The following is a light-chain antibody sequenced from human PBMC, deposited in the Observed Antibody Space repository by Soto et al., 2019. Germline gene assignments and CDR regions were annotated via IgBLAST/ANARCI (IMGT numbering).Light chain of an antibody. V-gene: IGKV1-39*01. Sequence: DIQMTQSPSSLSASVGDRVTITCRASQSISSYLNWYQQKPGKAPKLLIYAASSLQSGVPSRFSGSGSGTDFTLTISSLQPEDFATYYCQQSSSTPLTFGGGTKVELK. CDR2: AAS. CDR1: QSISSY. CDR3: QQSSSTPLT. J-gene: IGKJ4*01.